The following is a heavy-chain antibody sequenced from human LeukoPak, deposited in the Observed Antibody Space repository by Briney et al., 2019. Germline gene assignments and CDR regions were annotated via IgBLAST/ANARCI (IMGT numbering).Heavy chain of an antibody. D-gene: IGHD3-10*01. CDR2: TYYRPKFNT. Sequence: SQTLSLTCAISGDSLSNNNVAWNWIRQSPSRGLEWLGRTYYRPKFNTDYGVSVKSRIAINSDTSKNQFSLQLNSVTPEDTGVYYCARGSHSSFDYWGQGTLVTVSS. CDR3: ARGSHSSFDY. V-gene: IGHV6-1*01. J-gene: IGHJ4*02. CDR1: GDSLSNNNVA.